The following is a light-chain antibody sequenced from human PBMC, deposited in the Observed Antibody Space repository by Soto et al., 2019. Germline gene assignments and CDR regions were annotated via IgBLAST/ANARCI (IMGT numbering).Light chain of an antibody. CDR2: GAS. V-gene: IGKV3-20*01. CDR3: QQYGSSPPT. J-gene: IGKJ1*01. CDR1: QRVATNY. Sequence: EIVLTQSPATLSLSPGERATLSCRASQRVATNYLAWYQRKPGQAPRLLIYGASSRATDIPGRFSGSGSGTDFPLTITRLEPEDFAVYYCQQYGSSPPTFGQGTKVEMK.